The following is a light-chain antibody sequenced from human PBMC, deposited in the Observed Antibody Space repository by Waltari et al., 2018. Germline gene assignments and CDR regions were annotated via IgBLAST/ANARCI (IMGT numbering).Light chain of an antibody. CDR3: QHYVSLPAT. CDR2: GAS. CDR1: QNVTRS. V-gene: IGKV3-20*01. J-gene: IGKJ1*01. Sequence: ELVLTQSPGTLSLSPGERATLSCRASQNVTRSLAWYQQKPGQAPRLLIYGASSRATGIPDRFSGGGSGTDFSLTISRLEPEDFAMYYCQHYVSLPATFGQGTKVEIK.